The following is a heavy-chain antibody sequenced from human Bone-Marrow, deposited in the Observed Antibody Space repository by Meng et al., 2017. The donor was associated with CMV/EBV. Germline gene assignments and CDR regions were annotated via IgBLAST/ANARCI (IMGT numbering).Heavy chain of an antibody. D-gene: IGHD3-3*01. J-gene: IGHJ6*02. V-gene: IGHV1-18*01. CDR3: ARDPPYYDFWSGPILPGYGMDV. CDR1: GYTFTSYG. CDR2: ISAYNGNT. Sequence: SVKVSCKASGYTFTSYGISWVRQAPGQGLEWMGWISAYNGNTNYAQKLQGRVTMTTDTSTSTAYMELRSLRSDDTAVYYCARDPPYYDFWSGPILPGYGMDVWGQGTTVTVSS.